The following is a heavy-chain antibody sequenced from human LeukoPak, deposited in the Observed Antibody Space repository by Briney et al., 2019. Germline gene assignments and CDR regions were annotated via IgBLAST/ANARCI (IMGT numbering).Heavy chain of an antibody. D-gene: IGHD4-17*01. V-gene: IGHV4-59*01. Sequence: SETLSLTCAVYGGSFSGYYWSWIRQPPGQGLEWIGYIYYSGSTNYNPSLKSRVTISVDTSKNQFSLKLSSVTAADTAVYYCARAHGPGDYYNAYWGQGTLVTVSS. J-gene: IGHJ4*02. CDR3: ARAHGPGDYYNAY. CDR2: IYYSGST. CDR1: GGSFSGYY.